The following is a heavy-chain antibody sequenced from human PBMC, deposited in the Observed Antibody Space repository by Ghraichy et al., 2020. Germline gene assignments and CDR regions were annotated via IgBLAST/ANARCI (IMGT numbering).Heavy chain of an antibody. D-gene: IGHD3-16*01. J-gene: IGHJ4*02. CDR1: GASISSSSYY. CDR3: AKQHPTYYVDY. V-gene: IGHV4-39*01. Sequence: SETLSLTCTVSGASISSSSYYWGWIRQPPGKGLEWIGSIYSSGSTYYNPSLKSRVTISIETSKNQFSLRLSSVTAADTAVYYCAKQHPTYYVDYWGQGTLVTVSS. CDR2: IYSSGST.